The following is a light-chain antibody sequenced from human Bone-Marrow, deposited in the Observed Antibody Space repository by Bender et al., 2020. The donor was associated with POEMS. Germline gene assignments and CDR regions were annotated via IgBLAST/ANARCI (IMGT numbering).Light chain of an antibody. CDR2: KDS. CDR3: QSADGISTHVV. CDR1: NIASKN. V-gene: IGLV3-25*03. J-gene: IGLJ2*01. Sequence: SYVLTQPPSVSVAPGKAASITCGGDNIASKNVHWYQQKPGQAPVLLIYKDSERSSGIPARFSGSTSGTTVTLIISGVQAEDEAEYYCQSADGISTHVVFGGGTKLTVL.